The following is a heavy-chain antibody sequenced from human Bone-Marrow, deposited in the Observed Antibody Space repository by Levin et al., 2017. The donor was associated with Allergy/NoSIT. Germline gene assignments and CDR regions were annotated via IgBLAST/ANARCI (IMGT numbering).Heavy chain of an antibody. J-gene: IGHJ5*02. CDR1: GFTFGVHD. Sequence: PGGSLRLSCAASGFTFGVHDIHWVRQAPGKGLEWVAVIWFDGSQKYYGDSVKGRFIISRDNSKNTLSLQMTNLRVEDTAVYYCVRGAPGGFNAAAGEMWFDPWGQGTLVTVSS. CDR3: VRGAPGGFNAAAGEMWFDP. V-gene: IGHV3-33*01. D-gene: IGHD6-13*01. CDR2: IWFDGSQK.